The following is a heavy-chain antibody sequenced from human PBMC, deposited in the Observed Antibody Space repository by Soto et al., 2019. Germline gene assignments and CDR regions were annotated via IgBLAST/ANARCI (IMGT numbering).Heavy chain of an antibody. J-gene: IGHJ4*02. CDR3: ARESEDRNSNFYY. CDR2: ISSTANYI. V-gene: IGHV3-21*01. Sequence: GGSLRLSCAASGFTFTRYSMNWVRQAPGKGLEWVSSISSTANYIYYADSRKGRFTVSRDNAKNSVYLEMNSLSAEDTAVYYCARESEDRNSNFYYWGQGTLVTVS. D-gene: IGHD1-1*01. CDR1: GFTFTRYS.